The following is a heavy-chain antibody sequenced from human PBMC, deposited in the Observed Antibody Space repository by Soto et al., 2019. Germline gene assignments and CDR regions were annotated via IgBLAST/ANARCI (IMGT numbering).Heavy chain of an antibody. V-gene: IGHV1-69*01. Sequence: QEQLVQSGAEVKKPGSSVKVSCKDSGGLFSSFAISWVRQAPGQGLEWMGGIIPVFGTTNYAQKFQGRVTITADESTNTAYMELSSLTSDDTAMYYCARGGGPYVWFNEFWGQGTQVIVSS. J-gene: IGHJ4*02. CDR3: ARGGGPYVWFNEF. CDR1: GGLFSSFA. CDR2: IIPVFGTT. D-gene: IGHD3-16*01.